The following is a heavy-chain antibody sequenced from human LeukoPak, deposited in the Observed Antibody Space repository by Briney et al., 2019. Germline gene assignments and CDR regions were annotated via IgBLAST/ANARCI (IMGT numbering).Heavy chain of an antibody. CDR2: IIPIFGTA. CDR3: ARFTGVGIDY. V-gene: IGHV1-69*05. D-gene: IGHD2-8*02. CDR1: GGTFSSYA. J-gene: IGHJ4*02. Sequence: ASVKVSCKASGGTFSSYAISWVRQAPGQGLEWMGGIIPIFGTANYAQKFQGRVTMTRDTSTSTVFMELSSLTFDDTAVYYCARFTGVGIDYWGQGTRVTVSS.